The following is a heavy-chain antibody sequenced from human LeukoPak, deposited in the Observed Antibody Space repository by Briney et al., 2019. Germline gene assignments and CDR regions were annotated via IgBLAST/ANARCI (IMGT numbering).Heavy chain of an antibody. CDR1: GFTFDDYA. J-gene: IGHJ4*02. Sequence: GGSLRLSCAASGFTFDDYAMHWVRQAPGKGLEWVSGISWNSGNIGYADSVKGRFTISRDNAKNSLYLQMNSLIAEDTALYYCAKDMAYGSGTQIDYWGQGTLVTVSS. V-gene: IGHV3-9*01. CDR3: AKDMAYGSGTQIDY. CDR2: ISWNSGNI. D-gene: IGHD3-10*01.